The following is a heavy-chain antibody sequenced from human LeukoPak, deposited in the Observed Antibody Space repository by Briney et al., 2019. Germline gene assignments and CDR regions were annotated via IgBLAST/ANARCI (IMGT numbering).Heavy chain of an antibody. CDR2: IIPIFGTA. CDR3: ARDRALYQLLPEVGAFDI. Sequence: SVKVSCKASGGTFSSYAISWVRQAPGQGLEWMGGIIPIFGTANYAQKFQGRVTITTDESTSTAYMELSSLRSEDTAVYYCARDRALYQLLPEVGAFDIWGQGTMVTVSS. CDR1: GGTFSSYA. V-gene: IGHV1-69*05. D-gene: IGHD2-2*01. J-gene: IGHJ3*02.